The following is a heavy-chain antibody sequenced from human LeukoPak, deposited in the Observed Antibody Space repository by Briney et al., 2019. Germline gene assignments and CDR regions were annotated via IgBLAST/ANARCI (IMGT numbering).Heavy chain of an antibody. CDR2: IETDGRRT. V-gene: IGHV3-74*01. J-gene: IGHJ4*02. Sequence: PGGSLRLSCAVSGFTFNNYWMHWVRQAPGKGLMWVARIETDGRRTTYADSVKGRFTISRDNPKNTLYLQMNSPRAEDTAVYYCAKSFNSAARPFDYWGQGTLVTVSS. D-gene: IGHD6-6*01. CDR3: AKSFNSAARPFDY. CDR1: GFTFNNYW.